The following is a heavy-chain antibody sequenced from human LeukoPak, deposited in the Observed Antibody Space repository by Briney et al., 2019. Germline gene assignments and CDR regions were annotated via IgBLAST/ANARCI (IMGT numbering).Heavy chain of an antibody. CDR2: TYYRSNWYN. CDR1: GGSVSSNSAA. D-gene: IGHD3-22*01. J-gene: IGHJ5*02. V-gene: IGHV6-1*01. CDR3: ATDYTYYYDA. Sequence: SQTVSLTYAISGGSVSSNSAAWHWIRQSPSRGLEWLAGTYYRSNWYNDYAVSVKSRIGINPATTPNPLSLPLNSVTPENTTVYYCATDYTYYYDAWGQGTLVTVSS.